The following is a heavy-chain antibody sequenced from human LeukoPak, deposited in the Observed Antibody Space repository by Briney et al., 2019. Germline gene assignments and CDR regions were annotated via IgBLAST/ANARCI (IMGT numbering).Heavy chain of an antibody. CDR1: GGSISSGDYY. Sequence: SQTLSLTCTVSGGSISSGDYYWSWIRQPPGKGLEWIGSIYYSGSTYYNPSLKSRVTISVDTSKNQFSLKLSSVTAADTAVYYCARPRRDGYNWSLDYWGQGTLVTVSS. J-gene: IGHJ4*02. V-gene: IGHV4-39*01. CDR2: IYYSGST. CDR3: ARPRRDGYNWSLDY. D-gene: IGHD5-24*01.